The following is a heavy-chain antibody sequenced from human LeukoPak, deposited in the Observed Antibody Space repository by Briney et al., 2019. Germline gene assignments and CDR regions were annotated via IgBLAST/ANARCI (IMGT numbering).Heavy chain of an antibody. CDR3: ARDRAQWLPPEGPWFDP. J-gene: IGHJ5*02. V-gene: IGHV1-69*05. CDR2: IIPIFGTA. Sequence: ASVKVSCKASGYTFTGYYMHWVRQAPGQGLEWMGGIIPIFGTANYAQKFQGRVTITTDESTSTAYMELSSLRSEDTAVYYCARDRAQWLPPEGPWFDPWGQGTLVTVSS. D-gene: IGHD5-12*01. CDR1: GYTFTGYY.